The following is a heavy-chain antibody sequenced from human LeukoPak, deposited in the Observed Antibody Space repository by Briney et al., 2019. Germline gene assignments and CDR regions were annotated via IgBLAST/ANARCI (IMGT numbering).Heavy chain of an antibody. D-gene: IGHD3-3*01. V-gene: IGHV3-21*01. CDR2: ISSSSSYI. CDR3: ARVESDFWSGYYAADY. J-gene: IGHJ4*02. CDR1: GFTFSSYS. Sequence: GGSLRLSCAASGFTFSSYSMNWVRQAPGKGLEWVSSISSSSSYIYYADSVKGRFTISRDNAKNSLYLQMNSLRAEDTAVYYCARVESDFWSGYYAADYWGQGTLVTVSS.